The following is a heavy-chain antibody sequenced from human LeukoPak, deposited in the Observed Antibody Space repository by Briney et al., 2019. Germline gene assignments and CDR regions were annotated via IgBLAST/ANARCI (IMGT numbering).Heavy chain of an antibody. Sequence: PGGSLRLSCTVSGFTVSSNSMSWVRQAPGKGLEWVSFIYSENTHYSDSVKGRVTISRDNSKNTLYLQLNSLRAEDTAVYYCARERVSWFGVFDHWGQGTLVTVSS. CDR3: ARERVSWFGVFDH. CDR1: GFTVSSNS. CDR2: IYSENT. D-gene: IGHD3-10*01. J-gene: IGHJ5*02. V-gene: IGHV3-53*01.